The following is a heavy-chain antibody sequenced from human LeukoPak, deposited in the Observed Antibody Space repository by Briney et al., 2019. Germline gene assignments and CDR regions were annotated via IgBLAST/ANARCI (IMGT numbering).Heavy chain of an antibody. CDR1: GFSFSDFW. J-gene: IGHJ4*02. CDR2: INKDGTQK. CDR3: ARLRSGYYDDY. Sequence: PGGSLRLSCAASGFSFSDFWVSWVRQAPGKGLAWVTHINKDGTQKYYVDSVRGRFTVSRDNAKNSLFLQMDSLRAEDTAVYYCARLRSGYYDDYWGQGTLVTVSS. D-gene: IGHD3-3*01. V-gene: IGHV3-7*05.